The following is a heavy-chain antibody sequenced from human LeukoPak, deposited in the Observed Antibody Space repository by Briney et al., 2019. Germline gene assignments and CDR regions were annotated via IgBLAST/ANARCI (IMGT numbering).Heavy chain of an antibody. V-gene: IGHV4-59*01. D-gene: IGHD5-18*01. Sequence: SETLSLTCTVSGGSIGSYYWSWIRQPPGKGLEWIGYIYYTGTTTYNPSLKSRVTLSLDTSKNQFSLKLTSMTAADTAVYYCARAYSYGLIHDAFDIWGQGTMVTVSA. CDR2: IYYTGTT. J-gene: IGHJ3*02. CDR1: GGSIGSYY. CDR3: ARAYSYGLIHDAFDI.